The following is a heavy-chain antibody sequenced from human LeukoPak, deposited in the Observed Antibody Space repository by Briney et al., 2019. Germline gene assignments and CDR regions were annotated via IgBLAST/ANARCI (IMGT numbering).Heavy chain of an antibody. CDR1: GGSISTYY. V-gene: IGHV4-59*01. Sequence: PSETLSLTCTVSGGSISTYYWNWIRQPPGKGLEWIGHIYHSGSTNYNPSLKSRVTISVDTSKNEFSLKLSSVTAADTAVYFFARGSYCSGGTCMFDYWGQGTLVTVSS. CDR3: ARGSYCSGGTCMFDY. J-gene: IGHJ4*02. CDR2: IYHSGST. D-gene: IGHD2-15*01.